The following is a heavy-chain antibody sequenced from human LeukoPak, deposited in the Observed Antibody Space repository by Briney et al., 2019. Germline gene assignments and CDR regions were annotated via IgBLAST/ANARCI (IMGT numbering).Heavy chain of an antibody. CDR2: TIPVLSVA. CDR1: GGTSSSYA. Sequence: SVKVSCKASGGTSSSYAISWVRQAPGQGLEWMGRTIPVLSVANYAQRFRGRVTFTADNSTNTAFMELSSLTSGDTAVYYCARDQDDFLKTWGQGTLVTVSS. D-gene: IGHD3-3*01. V-gene: IGHV1-69*04. CDR3: ARDQDDFLKT. J-gene: IGHJ5*02.